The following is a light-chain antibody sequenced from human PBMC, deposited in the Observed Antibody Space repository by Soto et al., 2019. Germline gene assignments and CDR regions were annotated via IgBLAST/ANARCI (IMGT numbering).Light chain of an antibody. CDR2: WAS. V-gene: IGKV4-1*01. J-gene: IGKJ4*01. CDR3: QQYYSTPLT. Sequence: DIVMTQSPGSLAVSLGERATINCKSSPSVLYSSNNKNYLAWYQQKPGQPPKLLIYWASTRESGVPDRFSGSGSGTDITLTISSLQAEDVAVYYCQQYYSTPLTFGGGTKVEIK. CDR1: PSVLYSSNNKNY.